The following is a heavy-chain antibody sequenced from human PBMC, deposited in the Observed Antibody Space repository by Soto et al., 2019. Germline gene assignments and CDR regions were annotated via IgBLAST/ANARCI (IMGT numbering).Heavy chain of an antibody. CDR2: IWYDGSNK. CDR3: ARESRKRCDY. D-gene: IGHD2-2*01. Sequence: QVQLVESGGGVVQPGRSLRLSCAASGFTFSSYGMHWVRQAPGKGLEWVAVIWYDGSNKYYADSVKGRFTISRDNSKSTLYLQMNSLRAEDTAVYYCARESRKRCDYWGQGSLVTVSS. J-gene: IGHJ4*02. V-gene: IGHV3-33*01. CDR1: GFTFSSYG.